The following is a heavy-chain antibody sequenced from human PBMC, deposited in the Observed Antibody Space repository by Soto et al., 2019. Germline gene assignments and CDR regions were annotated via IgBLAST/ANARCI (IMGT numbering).Heavy chain of an antibody. Sequence: GASVKVSCKASGGTFSSYTISWGRQAPGQGLEWMGRIIPILGIANYAQKFQGRVTITADKSTSTAYMELSSLRSEDTAVYYCASGYYYDSSGYSSPGFDYWGQGTLVTVSS. CDR1: GGTFSSYT. V-gene: IGHV1-69*02. D-gene: IGHD3-22*01. CDR2: IIPILGIA. CDR3: ASGYYYDSSGYSSPGFDY. J-gene: IGHJ4*02.